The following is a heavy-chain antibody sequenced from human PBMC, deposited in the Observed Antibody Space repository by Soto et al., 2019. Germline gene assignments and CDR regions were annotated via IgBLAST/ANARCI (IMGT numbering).Heavy chain of an antibody. CDR3: ARVREAAAGKRKREYYFDY. Sequence: QVQLVQSGAEVKKPGSSVKVSCKASGGTFSSYAISWVRQAPGQGLEWMGGIIPIFGTANYAQKFQGRVTITADKSTSTAYMELSSLRSEDTAVYYCARVREAAAGKRKREYYFDYWGQGTLVTVSS. J-gene: IGHJ4*02. V-gene: IGHV1-69*06. D-gene: IGHD6-13*01. CDR2: IIPIFGTA. CDR1: GGTFSSYA.